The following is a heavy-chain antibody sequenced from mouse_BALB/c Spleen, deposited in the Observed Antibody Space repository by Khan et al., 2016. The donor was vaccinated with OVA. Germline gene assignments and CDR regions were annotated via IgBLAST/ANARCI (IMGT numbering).Heavy chain of an antibody. D-gene: IGHD4-1*01. CDR1: GFTFSSYS. CDR2: ISSGGDYT. V-gene: IGHV5-6*01. CDR3: ASHLTGSFAY. J-gene: IGHJ3*01. Sequence: EVELVESGGDLVKPRGSLKLSCAASGFTFSSYSMSWVRQTPDKRLEWVATISSGGDYTYYPDSAKGRFTISRDNAKNTLYLQMSSLKSEDTAMYYCASHLTGSFAYWGQGTLVTVSA.